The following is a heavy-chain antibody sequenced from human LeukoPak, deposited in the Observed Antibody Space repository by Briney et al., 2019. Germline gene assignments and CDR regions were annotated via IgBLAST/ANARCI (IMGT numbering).Heavy chain of an antibody. Sequence: SQTLALTCAISGDSVSSNSAAWIWITQSPSRGLEWLGRTYYRSRWYTEYAVSVKSRITINTDTSKNRFSLQLSSVNPEDAAVYYCARLGSGSNYWGQGTLVTVSS. CDR3: ARLGSGSNY. V-gene: IGHV6-1*01. CDR1: GDSVSSNSAA. J-gene: IGHJ4*02. CDR2: TYYRSRWYT. D-gene: IGHD3-10*01.